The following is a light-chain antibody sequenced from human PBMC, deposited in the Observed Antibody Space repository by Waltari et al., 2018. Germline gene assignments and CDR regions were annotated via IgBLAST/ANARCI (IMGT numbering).Light chain of an antibody. CDR2: KDS. V-gene: IGLV1-47*01. J-gene: IGLJ1*01. CDR3: ATWDDSLSGYV. Sequence: QSVLTQPPSASGTHGPRVTISCSGSSSNIGGNYVFWFHQLPGTAPKVLIYKDSQRPSGVPDRFSGSKSGTSASLAISGLRSEDEADYYCATWDDSLSGYVFGSGTKVTVL. CDR1: SSNIGGNY.